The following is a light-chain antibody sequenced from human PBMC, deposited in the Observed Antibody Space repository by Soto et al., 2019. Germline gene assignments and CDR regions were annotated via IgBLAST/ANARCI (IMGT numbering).Light chain of an antibody. CDR2: AAS. Sequence: DVQKTQSPSSLSASVGDRVTITCRASQSIASYLNWYQQRPGKAPKLLIYAASNLESGVPSRFSGSGSETDFTLTISSLQPEDFATYYCQETYRSPVTFGQGTKVEIK. CDR1: QSIASY. CDR3: QETYRSPVT. V-gene: IGKV1-39*01. J-gene: IGKJ2*01.